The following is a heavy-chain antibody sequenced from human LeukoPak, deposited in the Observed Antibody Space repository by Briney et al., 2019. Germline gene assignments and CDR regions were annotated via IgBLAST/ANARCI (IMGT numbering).Heavy chain of an antibody. Sequence: ASVKVSCKVSGYTLTELSMHWVRQAPGKGLEWMGGFDPEDGETIYAQKFQGRVTMTRNTSISTAYMELSSLRSEDTAVYYCARGSIFRIIWGQGTLVTVSS. CDR3: ARGSIFRII. CDR2: FDPEDGET. J-gene: IGHJ4*02. V-gene: IGHV1-24*01. CDR1: GYTLTELS. D-gene: IGHD3-16*01.